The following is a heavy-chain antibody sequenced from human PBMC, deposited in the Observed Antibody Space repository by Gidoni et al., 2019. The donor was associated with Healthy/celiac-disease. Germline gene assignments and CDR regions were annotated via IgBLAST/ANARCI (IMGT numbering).Heavy chain of an antibody. CDR3: ARLRFLEWLNAGHYFDY. Sequence: QVQLQESGPGLVKPSQTLSLTCTVSGCFISSGGYYWSWIRQHPGKGLEWIGYIYDSGSTYYNPSLKSRVTISVDTSKNQFSLKLSSVTAADTAVYYCARLRFLEWLNAGHYFDYWGQGTLVTVSS. CDR2: IYDSGST. D-gene: IGHD3-3*01. CDR1: GCFISSGGYY. J-gene: IGHJ4*02. V-gene: IGHV4-31*03.